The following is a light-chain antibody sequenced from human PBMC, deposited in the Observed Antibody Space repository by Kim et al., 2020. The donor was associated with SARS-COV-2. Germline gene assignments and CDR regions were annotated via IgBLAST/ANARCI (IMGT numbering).Light chain of an antibody. CDR3: SAWASSLSAWV. Sequence: RQTSTLTCTGDNTTVGNQGAVGLQQHQGHPPKLRSYKNNNRPSGISERFSASRSGNTASPTITGLQPEDEADYYCSAWASSLSAWVFGGGTQLTVL. CDR1: NTTVGNQG. CDR2: KNN. V-gene: IGLV10-54*04. J-gene: IGLJ3*02.